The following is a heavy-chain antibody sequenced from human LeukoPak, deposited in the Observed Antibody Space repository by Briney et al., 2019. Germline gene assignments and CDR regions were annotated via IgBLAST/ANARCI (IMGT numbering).Heavy chain of an antibody. J-gene: IGHJ4*02. D-gene: IGHD3-16*02. V-gene: IGHV3-74*01. CDR2: INSDGSST. Sequence: GGSLRLSCAASGFTFSSYWMHWVRQAPGKGRVWVSRINSDGSSTIYADSVKGRFTISRDNAKNTLYLQMNSLRAEDTAVYYCARVSGDYYDYVWGSYRRRDYWGQGTLVTVSS. CDR3: ARVSGDYYDYVWGSYRRRDY. CDR1: GFTFSSYW.